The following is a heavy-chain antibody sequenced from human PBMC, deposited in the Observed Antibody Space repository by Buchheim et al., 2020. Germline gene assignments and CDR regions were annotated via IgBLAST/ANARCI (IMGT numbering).Heavy chain of an antibody. Sequence: QVQLVESGGGVVQPGRSLRLSCAAPGFTFSSYGFHWVRQAPGKGLEWVAVIWDDGSNKYSADSVKGRFTISRDNSKNTLYLQMNSLRAEDTAVYYCARDLFGYYYDSSGYYPGDYWGQGTL. CDR2: IWDDGSNK. V-gene: IGHV3-33*01. CDR3: ARDLFGYYYDSSGYYPGDY. CDR1: GFTFSSYG. D-gene: IGHD3-22*01. J-gene: IGHJ4*02.